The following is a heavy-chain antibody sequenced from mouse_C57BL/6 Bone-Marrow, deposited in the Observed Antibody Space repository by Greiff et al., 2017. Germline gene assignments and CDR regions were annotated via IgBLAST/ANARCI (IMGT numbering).Heavy chain of an antibody. V-gene: IGHV5-6*01. J-gene: IGHJ2*01. D-gene: IGHD4-1*01. Sequence: EVKVVESGGDLVKPGGSLKLSCAASGFTFSSYGMSWVRQTPDKRLEWVATISSGGSYTYYPDSVKGRFTISRDNAKNTLYLQMSSLKSEDTAMYYCARHSNSLVLGRLDYWGQGTTLTVAS. CDR2: ISSGGSYT. CDR3: ARHSNSLVLGRLDY. CDR1: GFTFSSYG.